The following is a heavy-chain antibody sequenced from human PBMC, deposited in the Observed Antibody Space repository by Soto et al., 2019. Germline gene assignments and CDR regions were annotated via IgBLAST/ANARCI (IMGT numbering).Heavy chain of an antibody. J-gene: IGHJ4*02. CDR2: ISYDGSNK. Sequence: LRLSCAASGFTFSSYAMHWVRQAPGKGLEWVAVISYDGSNKYYADSVKGRFTISRDNSKNTLYLQMNSLRAEDTAVYYCAKERIVGATYYFDFWGQGTLVTVSS. V-gene: IGHV3-30*18. CDR1: GFTFSSYA. D-gene: IGHD1-26*01. CDR3: AKERIVGATYYFDF.